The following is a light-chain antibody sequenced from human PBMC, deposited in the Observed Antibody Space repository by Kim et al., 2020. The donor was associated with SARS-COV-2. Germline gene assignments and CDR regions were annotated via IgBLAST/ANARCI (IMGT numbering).Light chain of an antibody. CDR2: KAS. CDR1: QSFTMW. J-gene: IGKJ2*01. CDR3: QQYNSAPYN. Sequence: DIQMTQPPSTLSASVGDRVTITRRASQSFTMWLAWYQQKPGKAPKLLIYKASTLQRGVPSRFSGSGSGTNFSLTISSLQPDDLATYYCQQYNSAPYNFGQGTKLEIK. V-gene: IGKV1-5*03.